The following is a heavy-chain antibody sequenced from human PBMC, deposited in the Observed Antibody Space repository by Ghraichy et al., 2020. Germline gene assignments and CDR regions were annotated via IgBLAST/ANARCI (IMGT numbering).Heavy chain of an antibody. CDR2: IDWDDDK. CDR1: GFSLSTSGMC. D-gene: IGHD1-1*01. CDR3: ARILRAYTISTISSPTYYYYYMDV. V-gene: IGHV2-70*01. J-gene: IGHJ6*03. Sequence: SGPTLVKPTQTLTLTCTFSGFSLSTSGMCVSWIRQPPGKALEWLALIDWDDDKYYSTSLKTRLTISKDTSKNQVVLTMTNMDPVDTATYYCARILRAYTISTISSPTYYYYYMDVWGKGTTVTVSS.